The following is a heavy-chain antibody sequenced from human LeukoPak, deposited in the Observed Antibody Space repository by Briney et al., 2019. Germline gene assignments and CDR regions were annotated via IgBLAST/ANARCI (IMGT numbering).Heavy chain of an antibody. CDR2: IYPGDSDT. CDR1: GYSFTSYW. D-gene: IGHD3-9*01. Sequence: GESLKISCKGSGYSFTSYWIGWVRQMPGKGLEWMGIIYPGDSDTRYSPSFQGQVTISADKSITTAYLQWSSLQASDTAMYYCAGQADYDVLTGYHKGHLDYWGQGTLVTVSS. V-gene: IGHV5-51*01. CDR3: AGQADYDVLTGYHKGHLDY. J-gene: IGHJ4*02.